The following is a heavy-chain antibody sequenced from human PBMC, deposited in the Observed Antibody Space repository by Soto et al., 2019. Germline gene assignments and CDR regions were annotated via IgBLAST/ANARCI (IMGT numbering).Heavy chain of an antibody. V-gene: IGHV3-33*01. Sequence: QVQLVESGGGVVQPGRSLTLSCAASGFTFSNYGMHWVRQAPGKGLEWVAVILNDGSNRYRADSVKDRFTISRDNSKNTLYLQMNSLRAEDTAVYYCARDDEYSGNGMDVWGQGTTVTVS. D-gene: IGHD3-10*01. CDR3: ARDDEYSGNGMDV. CDR2: ILNDGSNR. CDR1: GFTFSNYG. J-gene: IGHJ6*02.